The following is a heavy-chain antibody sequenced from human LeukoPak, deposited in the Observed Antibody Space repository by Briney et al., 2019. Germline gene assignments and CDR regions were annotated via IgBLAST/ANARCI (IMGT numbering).Heavy chain of an antibody. Sequence: PSETLSLTCAVYGGSFSGFYWNWIRQPPGKGLESIGEIKYSGSTNYNPSLNSRVTISLDTSKNQFSLKLNSVTAADTAVYYCAGRRIKIFGEVIRSRRHWFDPWGQGTLVTVSS. CDR2: IKYSGST. J-gene: IGHJ5*02. V-gene: IGHV4-34*01. D-gene: IGHD3-3*01. CDR1: GGSFSGFY. CDR3: AGRRIKIFGEVIRSRRHWFDP.